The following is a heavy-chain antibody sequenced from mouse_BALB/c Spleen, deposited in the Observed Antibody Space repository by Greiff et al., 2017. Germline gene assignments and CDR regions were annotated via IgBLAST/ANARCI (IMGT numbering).Heavy chain of an antibody. D-gene: IGHD4-1*01. J-gene: IGHJ1*01. CDR3: VRDLGWEGYFDV. CDR2: IRSKSNNYAT. Sequence: EVQGVESGGGLVQPKGSLKLSCAASGFTFNTYAMHWVCQAPGKGLEWVARIRSKSNNYATYYADSVKDRFTISRDDSQSMLYLQMNNLKTEDTAMYYCVRDLGWEGYFDVWGAGTTVTVSS. CDR1: GFTFNTYA. V-gene: IGHV10-3*03.